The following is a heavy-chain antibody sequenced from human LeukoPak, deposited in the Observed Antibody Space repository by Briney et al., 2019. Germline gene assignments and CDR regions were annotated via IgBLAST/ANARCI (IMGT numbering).Heavy chain of an antibody. CDR1: GFTFSSYA. CDR3: AKDLVGGADSYGLFWFGELPHDY. CDR2: ISGSGGST. J-gene: IGHJ4*02. V-gene: IGHV3-23*01. Sequence: PGGSLRLSCAASGFTFSSYAMSWVRQAPGKGLEWVSAISGSGGSTYYADSVKGRFTISRDNSKNTLYLQMNSLRAEDTAVYYCAKDLVGGADSYGLFWFGELPHDYWGQGTLVTVSS. D-gene: IGHD3-10*01.